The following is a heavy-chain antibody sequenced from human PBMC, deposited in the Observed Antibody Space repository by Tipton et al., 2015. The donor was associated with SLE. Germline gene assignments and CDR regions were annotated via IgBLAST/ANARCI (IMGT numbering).Heavy chain of an antibody. D-gene: IGHD2-15*01. CDR3: AKEPRGVVVVAD. V-gene: IGHV3-23*01. CDR1: GFTFSSYA. CDR2: ISGSGGST. J-gene: IGHJ4*02. Sequence: SGFTFSSYAMSWVRQAPGKGLEWVSAISGSGGSTYYADSVKGRFTISRDNSKNTLYLQMNSLRAEDTAVYYCAKEPRGVVVVADWGQGTLVTVSS.